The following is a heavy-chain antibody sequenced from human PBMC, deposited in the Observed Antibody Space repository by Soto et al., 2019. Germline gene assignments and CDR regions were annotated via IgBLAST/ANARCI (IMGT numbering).Heavy chain of an antibody. CDR3: ATPGGMDIVATTVENWFDP. J-gene: IGHJ5*02. CDR2: IIPIFGTA. CDR1: GATFSSYT. D-gene: IGHD5-12*01. V-gene: IGHV1-69*06. Sequence: SVKPSCKASGATFSSYTISWVRQAPGQGLEWMGGIIPIFGTANYAQKFQGRVTITADKSTSTAYMELSSLRSEDTAVYYCATPGGMDIVATTVENWFDPWGQGTLVT.